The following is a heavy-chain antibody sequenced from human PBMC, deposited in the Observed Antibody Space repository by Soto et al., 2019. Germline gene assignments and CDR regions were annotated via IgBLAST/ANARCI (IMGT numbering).Heavy chain of an antibody. Sequence: VQLVESGGGVVQPGRPLRLSCEASGFTFSDYAMHWVRQAPGKGLEWVAVVSHDGRNTHYADSVNGRFTISRESSKNTVSLEMTSMRAEETAVYYCAKGGRQWLVTYGFNYWGQGALVTVSS. CDR2: VSHDGRNT. J-gene: IGHJ4*02. D-gene: IGHD6-19*01. CDR3: AKGGRQWLVTYGFNY. CDR1: GFTFSDYA. V-gene: IGHV3-30*18.